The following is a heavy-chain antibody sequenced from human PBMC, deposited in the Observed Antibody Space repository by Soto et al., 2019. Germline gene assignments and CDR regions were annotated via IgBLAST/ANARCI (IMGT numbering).Heavy chain of an antibody. J-gene: IGHJ6*02. Sequence: HPGGSLRLSCAASGFTFSSYAMSWVRQAPGKGLEWVSAISGSGGSTYYADSVKGRFTISRDNSKNTLYLQMNSLRAEDTAIYYCAKGTTSTSPRNGMDVWGQGTTVTVSS. D-gene: IGHD2-2*01. CDR1: GFTFSSYA. CDR2: ISGSGGST. CDR3: AKGTTSTSPRNGMDV. V-gene: IGHV3-23*01.